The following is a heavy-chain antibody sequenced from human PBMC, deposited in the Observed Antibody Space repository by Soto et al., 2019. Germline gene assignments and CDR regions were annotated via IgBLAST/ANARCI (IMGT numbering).Heavy chain of an antibody. CDR3: TRPSRCWECVAFDI. CDR1: GFSLSTSGVG. D-gene: IGHD6-13*01. CDR2: IYWDDDK. Sequence: QITLKASGPTLVKPTQTLTLTCTFSGFSLSTSGVGVVWIRQPPGKDLEWLALIYWDDDKRYSPSLKSRLTITKDNSKNQVVLKMNNMDPVDTATYYCTRPSRCWECVAFDIWGQGTMVTVSS. J-gene: IGHJ3*02. V-gene: IGHV2-5*02.